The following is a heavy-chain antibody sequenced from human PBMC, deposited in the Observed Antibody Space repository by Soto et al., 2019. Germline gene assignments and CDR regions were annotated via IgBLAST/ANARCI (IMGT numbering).Heavy chain of an antibody. J-gene: IGHJ6*02. D-gene: IGHD3-10*02. CDR3: ASVRGWYYYAMDV. CDR1: GGSISSSNW. V-gene: IGHV4-4*02. Sequence: QVQLQESGPGLVKPSGTLSLTCAVSGGSISSSNWWSWVRQPPGKGLEWIGEIYHSGSTNYNPSLKSRVTISVDKAKNQFSLKLSSVTSADTAVYYFASVRGWYYYAMDVWGQGTTVTVSS. CDR2: IYHSGST.